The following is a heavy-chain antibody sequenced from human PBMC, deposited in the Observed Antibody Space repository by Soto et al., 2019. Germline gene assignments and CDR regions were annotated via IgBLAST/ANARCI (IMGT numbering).Heavy chain of an antibody. CDR3: ARADCSSNSCYFYYGMDV. V-gene: IGHV1-3*01. J-gene: IGHJ6*02. D-gene: IGHD2-2*01. CDR1: GYTLSTYA. Sequence: GASVKVSFKASGYTLSTYAMHWFRQAPGQRLEWMGWINGGNGNTKYSQRFQGRVTMTRDTSASTDYMELSSLASEDTAVYYCARADCSSNSCYFYYGMDVWGQGTTVTVSS. CDR2: INGGNGNT.